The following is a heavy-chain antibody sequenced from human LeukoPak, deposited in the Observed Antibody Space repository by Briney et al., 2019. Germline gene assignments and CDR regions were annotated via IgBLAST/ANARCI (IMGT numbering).Heavy chain of an antibody. Sequence: ASVKVSCKVSGYTLTELSMHWVRQAPGKGLEWMGGFDPEDGETIYAQKFQGRVTMTEDTSTDTAYMELSSLRSEDTAVYYCAREEIWFGELSAPPNYYYGMDVWGQGTTVTVSS. V-gene: IGHV1-24*01. CDR3: AREEIWFGELSAPPNYYYGMDV. J-gene: IGHJ6*02. D-gene: IGHD3-10*01. CDR1: GYTLTELS. CDR2: FDPEDGET.